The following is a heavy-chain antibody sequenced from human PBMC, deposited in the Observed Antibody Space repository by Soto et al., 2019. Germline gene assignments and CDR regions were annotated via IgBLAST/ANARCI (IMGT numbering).Heavy chain of an antibody. CDR3: ARDSYDIVVVPAASQPFDY. CDR2: INSDGSST. D-gene: IGHD2-2*01. J-gene: IGHJ4*02. Sequence: EVQLVESGGGLVQPGGSLRLSCAASGFTFSSYWMHWVRQAPGKGLVWVSRINSDGSSTSYADSVKGRFTISRDNAKNAVYLQMNSLRAEDTAVYYCARDSYDIVVVPAASQPFDYWGQGTLVTVSS. CDR1: GFTFSSYW. V-gene: IGHV3-74*01.